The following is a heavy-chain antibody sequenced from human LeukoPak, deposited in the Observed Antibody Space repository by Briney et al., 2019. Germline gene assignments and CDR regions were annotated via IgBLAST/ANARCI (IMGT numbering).Heavy chain of an antibody. V-gene: IGHV5-51*01. CDR1: GYSFTSYW. CDR2: IYPGDSET. J-gene: IGHJ4*02. Sequence: GESLKISCKGSGYSFTSYWIGWVRQMPGKGLEWMGIIYPGDSETRYSTSVQGRVTISADKSISTAYLQWSRLKASDTAMYYCASPGYSSSWYGGYWGQGTLVTVSS. D-gene: IGHD6-13*01. CDR3: ASPGYSSSWYGGY.